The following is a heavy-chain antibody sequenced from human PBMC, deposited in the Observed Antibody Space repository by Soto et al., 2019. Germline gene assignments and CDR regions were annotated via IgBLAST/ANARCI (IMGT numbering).Heavy chain of an antibody. J-gene: IGHJ4*02. Sequence: QITLKESGPALVKPTQTLTLTCTCSGFSVTGSGVAVGWIRQPPGKALEWLALIYWDDDKRYSPSLKSRLTISRDTSKNQVVLTMTNMGPVDTGTYYCAHGGKSINHGYEFWGQGTLVTVPS. V-gene: IGHV2-5*02. CDR3: AHGGKSINHGYEF. CDR2: IYWDDDK. CDR1: GFSVTGSGVA. D-gene: IGHD2-15*01.